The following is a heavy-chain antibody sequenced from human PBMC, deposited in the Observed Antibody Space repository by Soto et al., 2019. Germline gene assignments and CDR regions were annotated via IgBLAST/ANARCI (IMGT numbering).Heavy chain of an antibody. Sequence: QITLKESGPTLVKPTQTLTLTCTFSGFSLSTSGVGVGWIRQPPGKALEWLALIDWDDDKRYSPSLKSRLTITKDTSKNQVVLTMTNMDPVDTDTYYCSQVSSSWIDYWGQGTLVTVSS. J-gene: IGHJ4*02. D-gene: IGHD6-13*01. CDR2: IDWDDDK. V-gene: IGHV2-5*02. CDR3: SQVSSSWIDY. CDR1: GFSLSTSGVG.